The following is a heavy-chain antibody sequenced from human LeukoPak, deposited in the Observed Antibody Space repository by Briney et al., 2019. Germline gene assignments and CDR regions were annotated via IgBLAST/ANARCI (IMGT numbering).Heavy chain of an antibody. CDR1: GFTFSTYA. V-gene: IGHV3-33*01. CDR2: IWYDGSNQ. D-gene: IGHD2-15*01. Sequence: GGSLRLSCAASGFTFSTYAIHWVRQAPGKGLEWVAAIWYDGSNQYYPDSVKGRLSISRDNSKNILYLQMNYLTAEDTAVYYCAREGYCSVGSCYSDYWGQGTLVTVSS. J-gene: IGHJ4*02. CDR3: AREGYCSVGSCYSDY.